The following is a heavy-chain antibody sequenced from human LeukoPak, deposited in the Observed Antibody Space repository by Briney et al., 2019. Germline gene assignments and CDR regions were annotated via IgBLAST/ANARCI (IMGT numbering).Heavy chain of an antibody. CDR1: GFTFSSYA. D-gene: IGHD6-19*01. V-gene: IGHV3-23*01. CDR2: ISGSGGST. J-gene: IGHJ4*02. CDR3: AKDRYSSGWYDFDY. Sequence: AGGSLRLSCAASGFTFSSYAMSWVRQAPGKGLEWVSAISGSGGSTYYADSVKGRFTISRDNSKNTLYLQMNSLRAEDMAVYYCAKDRYSSGWYDFDYWGQGTLVTVSS.